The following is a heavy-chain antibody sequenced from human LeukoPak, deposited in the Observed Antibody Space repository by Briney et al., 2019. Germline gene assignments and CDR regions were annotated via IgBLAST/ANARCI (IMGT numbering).Heavy chain of an antibody. CDR1: GGSISSGDYY. CDR2: IYYSGST. J-gene: IGHJ4*02. V-gene: IGHV4-30-4*01. Sequence: SETLSLTCTVSGGSISSGDYYWSWIRQPPGKGLEWIGHIYYSGSTYYNPSLKSRVTISVDTSKNQFSLKLSSVTAADTAVYYCARTADLWFGANLPFDYWGQGTLVTVSS. CDR3: ARTADLWFGANLPFDY. D-gene: IGHD3-10*01.